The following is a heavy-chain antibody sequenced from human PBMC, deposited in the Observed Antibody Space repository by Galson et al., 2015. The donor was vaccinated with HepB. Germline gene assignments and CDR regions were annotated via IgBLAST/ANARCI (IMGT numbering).Heavy chain of an antibody. Sequence: SLRLSCAASGFTFSSFTMSWVRQAPGKGLEWVSSFTGSGESTYYADSVKGRFTVSRDNSRNTLYLQMNSLRAEDTAFYYCAKDRGYNYVNYFEYWGQGTLVTVSS. CDR3: AKDRGYNYVNYFEY. CDR2: FTGSGEST. D-gene: IGHD5-24*01. V-gene: IGHV3-23*01. J-gene: IGHJ4*02. CDR1: GFTFSSFT.